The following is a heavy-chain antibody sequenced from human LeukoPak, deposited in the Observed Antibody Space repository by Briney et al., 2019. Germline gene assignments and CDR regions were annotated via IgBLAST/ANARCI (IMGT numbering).Heavy chain of an antibody. V-gene: IGHV4-39*07. CDR3: ARASEGIGYFDT. CDR2: IYYSGST. Sequence: PSETLSLTCTVSVGSISTRSYYWGWIRQPPGKGLEWIGSIYYSGSTYYNPSLKSRVTISLDTSKHQFSLKLSSVTAADTAIYYCARASEGIGYFDTWGRGSLVTVSS. D-gene: IGHD3-16*01. J-gene: IGHJ4*02. CDR1: VGSISTRSYY.